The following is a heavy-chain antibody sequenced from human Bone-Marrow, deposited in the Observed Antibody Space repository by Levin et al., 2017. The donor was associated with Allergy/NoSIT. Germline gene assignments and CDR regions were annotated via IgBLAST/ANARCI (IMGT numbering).Heavy chain of an antibody. D-gene: IGHD2-15*01. CDR2: IRSKTNNYAT. CDR3: SRIFESALGYCIGGKGLLDY. J-gene: IGHJ4*02. CDR1: GFTFSGSA. Sequence: GGSLRLSCAASGFTFSGSAIHWVRQAPGKGLEWVGRIRSKTNNYATAYAASVKGRFTISRDDSKNTAFLQMDSLKTEDTAMYYCSRIFESALGYCIGGKGLLDYWGQGTLVTVSS. V-gene: IGHV3-73*01.